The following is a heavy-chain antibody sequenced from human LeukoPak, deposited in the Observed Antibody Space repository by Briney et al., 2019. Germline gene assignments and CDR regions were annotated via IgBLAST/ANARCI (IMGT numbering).Heavy chain of an antibody. CDR1: GYTFTGYY. D-gene: IGHD6-13*01. CDR2: INPNSGGT. V-gene: IGHV1-2*02. CDR3: ARETRAAAASLDY. Sequence: ASVKVSCKASGYTFTGYYMHWVRLAPGQGLEWMGWINPNSGGTNYAQKFQGRVTMTRDTSISTAYMELSRLRSDDTAVYYCARETRAAAASLDYWGQGTLVTVSS. J-gene: IGHJ4*02.